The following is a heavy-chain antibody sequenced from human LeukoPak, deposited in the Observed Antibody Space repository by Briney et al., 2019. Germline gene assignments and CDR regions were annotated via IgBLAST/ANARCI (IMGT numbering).Heavy chain of an antibody. CDR3: ARVENYWDAFDI. CDR1: GGSISSGGYY. J-gene: IGHJ3*02. CDR2: IYSSGST. V-gene: IGHV4-61*02. D-gene: IGHD2-8*02. Sequence: SESLSLTCTVSGGSISSGGYYWSWIRQPAGKGLEWIGRIYSSGSTNYNPSLKSRVTISVDTSKNQFSLKLSSVTAADTAVYYCARVENYWDAFDIWGQGTMVTVSS.